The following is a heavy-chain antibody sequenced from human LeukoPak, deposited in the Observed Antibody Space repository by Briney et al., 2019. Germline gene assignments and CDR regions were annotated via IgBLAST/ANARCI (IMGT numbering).Heavy chain of an antibody. V-gene: IGHV4-38-2*02. CDR1: GYSISSGYY. J-gene: IGHJ4*02. Sequence: ETLSLTCTVSGYSISSGYYWGWIRQPPGKGLEWIGSIYHSGSTNYNPSLKSRVTISVDTSKNQFSLKLSSVTAADTAVYYCARRDGDYWGQGTLVTVSS. D-gene: IGHD5-24*01. CDR3: ARRDGDY. CDR2: IYHSGST.